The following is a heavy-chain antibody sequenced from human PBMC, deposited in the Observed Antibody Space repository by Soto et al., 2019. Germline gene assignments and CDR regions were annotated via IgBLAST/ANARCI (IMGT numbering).Heavy chain of an antibody. CDR1: GFSLSNARMC. CDR2: IFSNDEK. V-gene: IGHV2-26*01. Sequence: QVTLKESGPVLEKPTETLTLTCTVSGFSLSNARMCVSWIRQHPGKALEWLAHIFSNDEKSYSTALKSRLTISKDTSNSQVVLPITTMDPVDTAHYYCARCYSSGWYWFDPLGQGTLVTVSS. D-gene: IGHD6-19*01. J-gene: IGHJ5*02. CDR3: ARCYSSGWYWFDP.